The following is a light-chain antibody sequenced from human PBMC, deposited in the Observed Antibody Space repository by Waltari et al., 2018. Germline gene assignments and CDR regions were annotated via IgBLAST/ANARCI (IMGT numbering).Light chain of an antibody. CDR3: QQYNDWPPLT. CDR1: QSVSSF. CDR2: GAS. Sequence: EVVMTQSPATLSVSPGERATLSCRVSQSVSSFLAWYQQKPGQAPRLRIYGASTRATGIPARFSGSVSGTEFTLTISSLQSEDFAVYYCQQYNDWPPLTFGGGTKVEIK. J-gene: IGKJ4*01. V-gene: IGKV3-15*01.